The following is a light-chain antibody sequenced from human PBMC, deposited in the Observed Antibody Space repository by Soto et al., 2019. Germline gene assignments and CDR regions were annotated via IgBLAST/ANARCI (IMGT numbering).Light chain of an antibody. Sequence: EIVLTQFPGTLSLSPGERATLSCRASQSISSSYLAWYQQKPGQAPRLLIFGTSSKASGIPDRFSGSGSGTDFTLTISRLEPEDFALYYCQHYGTPPRTFGQGTKVDIK. CDR3: QHYGTPPRT. V-gene: IGKV3-20*01. J-gene: IGKJ1*01. CDR2: GTS. CDR1: QSISSSY.